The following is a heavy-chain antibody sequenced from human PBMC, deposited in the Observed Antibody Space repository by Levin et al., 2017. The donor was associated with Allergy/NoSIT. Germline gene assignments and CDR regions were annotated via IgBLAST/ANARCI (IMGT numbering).Heavy chain of an antibody. V-gene: IGHV5-10-1*01. CDR1: GYSFTSYW. Sequence: GESLKISCKGSGYSFTSYWISWVRQMPGKGLEWMGRIDPSDSYTNYSPSFQGHVTISVDKSISTAYLQWSSLKASDTAMYYCARPLYRSGWYTVDYFDYWGQGTRVTVSS. J-gene: IGHJ4*02. D-gene: IGHD6-19*01. CDR3: ARPLYRSGWYTVDYFDY. CDR2: IDPSDSYT.